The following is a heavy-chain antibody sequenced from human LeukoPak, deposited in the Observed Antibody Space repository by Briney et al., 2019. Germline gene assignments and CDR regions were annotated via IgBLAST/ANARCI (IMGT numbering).Heavy chain of an antibody. CDR2: ISAYNGNT. CDR3: ARDLGYCSSTSCYYNWFDP. V-gene: IGHV1-18*01. Sequence: ASVKVSCKASGYTFTSYGISWVRQAPGQGLEWMGWISAYNGNTNYAQELQGRVTMTTDTSTSTAYMELRSLRSDDTAVYYCARDLGYCSSTSCYYNWFDPWGQGTLVTVSS. D-gene: IGHD2-2*01. J-gene: IGHJ5*02. CDR1: GYTFTSYG.